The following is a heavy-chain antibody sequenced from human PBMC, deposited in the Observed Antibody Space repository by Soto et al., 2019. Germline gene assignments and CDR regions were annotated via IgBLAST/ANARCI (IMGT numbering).Heavy chain of an antibody. J-gene: IGHJ3*02. CDR3: AMDSSGYYDAFDI. V-gene: IGHV3-53*01. CDR2: IYSGGST. Sequence: GGSLRLSCVASGFTVSSNYMSWVRQAPGKGLEWVSVIYSGGSTYYADSVKGRFTISRDNSKNTLYLQMNSLRAEDTAVYYCAMDSSGYYDAFDIWGQGTMVTVSS. CDR1: GFTVSSNY. D-gene: IGHD3-22*01.